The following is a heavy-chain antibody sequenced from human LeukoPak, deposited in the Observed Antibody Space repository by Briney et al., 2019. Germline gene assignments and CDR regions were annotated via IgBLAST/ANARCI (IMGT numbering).Heavy chain of an antibody. CDR2: IYYSGST. Sequence: SETLSLTCTVSGGSISSSTYYWGWIRQPPGKGLEWIGSIYYSGSTYYDPSLKSRVTISADTSKNQFSLKLSSVTAADTAVYYCARAPPYYGEGYYYGMDVWGKGTTVTVSS. CDR3: ARAPPYYGEGYYYGMDV. J-gene: IGHJ6*04. D-gene: IGHD4-17*01. CDR1: GGSISSSTYY. V-gene: IGHV4-39*07.